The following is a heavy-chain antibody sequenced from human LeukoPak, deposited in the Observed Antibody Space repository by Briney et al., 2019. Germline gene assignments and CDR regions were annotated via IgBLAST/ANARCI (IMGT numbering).Heavy chain of an antibody. D-gene: IGHD2-8*01. CDR2: IIPIFGTA. J-gene: IGHJ5*02. V-gene: IGHV1-69*05. CDR1: GGTFSSYA. Sequence: GASVKVSCKASGGTFSSYAISWVRQAPGRGLEWMGGIIPIFGTANYAQKFQGRVTITTDESTSTAYMELSSLRSEDTAVYYCARGLGYCTNGVCYTGWFDPWGQGTLVTVSS. CDR3: ARGLGYCTNGVCYTGWFDP.